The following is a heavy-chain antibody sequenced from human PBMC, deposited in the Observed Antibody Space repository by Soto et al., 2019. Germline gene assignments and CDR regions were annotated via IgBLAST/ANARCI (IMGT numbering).Heavy chain of an antibody. D-gene: IGHD3-16*01. CDR3: AGGGDGYNFGY. J-gene: IGHJ4*02. V-gene: IGHV4-4*02. Sequence: QVQLQESGPGLVKPSGTLSLTCAVSGGSISSSNWWSWVRQPPGKGLEWMGEIYHSGSTNYNPSLKSRVTKSVDKSKNQFSLKLSSVTAADPAVYYCAGGGDGYNFGYWGQGTLVTVSS. CDR2: IYHSGST. CDR1: GGSISSSNW.